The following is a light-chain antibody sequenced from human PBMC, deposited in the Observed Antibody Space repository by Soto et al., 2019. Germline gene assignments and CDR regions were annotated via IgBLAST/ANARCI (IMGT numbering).Light chain of an antibody. Sequence: DIQMTQSQSSLSASVGDRVTITCRANQDISYYLAWYQQKQGKVPKLLIYGASTLQSGVPSRFSGSGSGTDVTLTISSLQPEDIATYYCQKYHSAPRTFGQGTKVEIK. V-gene: IGKV1-27*01. CDR3: QKYHSAPRT. J-gene: IGKJ1*01. CDR2: GAS. CDR1: QDISYY.